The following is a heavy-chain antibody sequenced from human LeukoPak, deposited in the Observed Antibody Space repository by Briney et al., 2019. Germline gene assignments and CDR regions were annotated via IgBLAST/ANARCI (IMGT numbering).Heavy chain of an antibody. Sequence: PGGSLRLSCAASEFTFSTYWMSWGRQAPGKGLEWVANINYDGGQTYYVDSVRGRFTISRDNAKNSLYLQMNSLRVEDTAVYYCARSSGIGTTDYWGQGTLVIVSS. J-gene: IGHJ4*02. D-gene: IGHD1-1*01. CDR2: INYDGGQT. CDR1: EFTFSTYW. CDR3: ARSSGIGTTDY. V-gene: IGHV3-7*03.